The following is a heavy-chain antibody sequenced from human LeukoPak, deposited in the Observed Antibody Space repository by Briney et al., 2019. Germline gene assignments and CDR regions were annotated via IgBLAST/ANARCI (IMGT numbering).Heavy chain of an antibody. CDR1: EGTFINSA. Sequence: ASVKVSCKASEGTFINSAISWVRQAPGQGLEWMGGIIPILGTSTYAQRFQGRVTITADRSTSTAYMQLSSLTSEDTAVYYCARGDYVFWGASRYYMDVWGKGTTVTVSS. CDR3: ARGDYVFWGASRYYMDV. V-gene: IGHV1-69*06. CDR2: IIPILGTS. D-gene: IGHD4-17*01. J-gene: IGHJ6*03.